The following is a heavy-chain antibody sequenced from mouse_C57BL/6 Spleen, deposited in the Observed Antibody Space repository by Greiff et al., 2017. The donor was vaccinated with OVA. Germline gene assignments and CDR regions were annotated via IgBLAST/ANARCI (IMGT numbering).Heavy chain of an antibody. D-gene: IGHD2-13*01. CDR1: GYTFTDYE. CDR2: IDPETGGT. CDR3: TRSDSSFDY. Sequence: VKLIESGAELVRPGASVTLSCKASGYTFTDYEMHWVKQTPVHGLEWIGAIDPETGGTAYNQKFKGKAILTADKSSSTAYMELRSLTSEDSAVYYCTRSDSSFDYWGQGTTLTVSS. J-gene: IGHJ2*01. V-gene: IGHV1-15*01.